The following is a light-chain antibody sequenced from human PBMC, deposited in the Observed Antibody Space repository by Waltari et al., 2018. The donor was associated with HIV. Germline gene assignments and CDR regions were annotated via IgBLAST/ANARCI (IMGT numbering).Light chain of an antibody. CDR2: DAS. Sequence: DIQMTQSPSSLSSSVGDRVTITCQASQDISNYLNWYQQKPGKAPKRLIYDASNLETGVPSRFSGSGSGTDFTFTISSLQPEDIATYYCQQYDSLPFTFGQGTRLEIK. CDR1: QDISNY. V-gene: IGKV1-33*01. CDR3: QQYDSLPFT. J-gene: IGKJ5*01.